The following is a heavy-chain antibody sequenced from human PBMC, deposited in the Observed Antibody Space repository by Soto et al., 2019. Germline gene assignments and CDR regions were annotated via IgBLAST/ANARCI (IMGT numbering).Heavy chain of an antibody. J-gene: IGHJ4*02. Sequence: EVQLVESGGGLVQPGGSLKLSCAASGFTFSGSAMHWVRQASGKGLEWVGRIRSQANSYATAYAASVQGRFTISRDDSKTKAYLEMNSLKTEDTAVYYCTSVDPYSYGPDFVYWGQGPLVTVSS. CDR2: IRSQANSYAT. V-gene: IGHV3-73*02. CDR3: TSVDPYSYGPDFVY. CDR1: GFTFSGSA. D-gene: IGHD5-18*01.